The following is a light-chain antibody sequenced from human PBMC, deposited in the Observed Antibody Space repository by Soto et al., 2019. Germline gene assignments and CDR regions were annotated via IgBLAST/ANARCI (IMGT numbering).Light chain of an antibody. J-gene: IGKJ1*01. CDR2: AAS. V-gene: IGKV1-39*01. CDR1: QSISSY. Sequence: DIQMTQSPSSLSASVGDRVTITCRASQSISSYLNWYQQKPGKAPKLLIYAASSLQSGVPSRFSGSGSGTDFTLTISSLQPEDFATYYCQQSYSNLDWTFGQGTKVEIK. CDR3: QQSYSNLDWT.